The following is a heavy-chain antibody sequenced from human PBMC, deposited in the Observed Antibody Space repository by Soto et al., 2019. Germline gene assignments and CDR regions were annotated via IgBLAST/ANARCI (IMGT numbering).Heavy chain of an antibody. Sequence: EVQLVESGGGLVQPGGSLRLSCAASGFTFSSYSMNWVRQAPGKGLEWVSYLSSSSSTIYYADSVKGRFTISRDNAKNSLYLQMNSLRAEDTAVYYCARGAYYYDSSGLSYLCQGTLVTVSS. CDR3: ARGAYYYDSSGLSY. CDR1: GFTFSSYS. D-gene: IGHD3-22*01. CDR2: LSSSSSTI. V-gene: IGHV3-48*01. J-gene: IGHJ4*02.